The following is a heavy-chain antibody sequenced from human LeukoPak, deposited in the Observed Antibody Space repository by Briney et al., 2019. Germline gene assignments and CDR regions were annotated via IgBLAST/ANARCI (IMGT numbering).Heavy chain of an antibody. J-gene: IGHJ5*02. V-gene: IGHV4-4*07. Sequence: SETLSLTCNVSGGSMYVHSWNWIRQPAGKGLEWIGRVSTRGGTYYNASLKSRVTMSLDTSKNQVSLKLTSVTAADTAVYYCARLDLEPGWFDPWGQGTLVTVSS. CDR1: GGSMYVHS. CDR2: VSTRGGT. CDR3: ARLDLEPGWFDP. D-gene: IGHD1-1*01.